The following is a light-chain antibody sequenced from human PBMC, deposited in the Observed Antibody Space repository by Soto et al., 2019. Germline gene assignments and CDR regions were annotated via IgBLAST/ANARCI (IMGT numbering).Light chain of an antibody. CDR3: QQYNDWPRT. J-gene: IGKJ4*01. Sequence: EIVMTQSPATLSVSPGERATLSCRASQSVSSNLAWYQQKPGQAPSLLIYDISARATGIPTRFSGSGSGTEFTLTISGLQSEDFAVYYCQQYNDWPRTVGGGTKVDIK. CDR2: DIS. CDR1: QSVSSN. V-gene: IGKV3D-15*01.